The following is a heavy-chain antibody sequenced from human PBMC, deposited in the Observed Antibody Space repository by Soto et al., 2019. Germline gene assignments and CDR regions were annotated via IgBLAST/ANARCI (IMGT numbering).Heavy chain of an antibody. CDR2: IDPSDSYT. CDR3: ARRGDSSGWFMEGGDDNFDY. CDR1: GYSFTSYW. V-gene: IGHV5-10-1*04. D-gene: IGHD6-19*01. J-gene: IGHJ4*02. Sequence: PGASLKISCKGSGYSFTSYWISWVRQMPGKGLEWMGRIDPSDSYTNYSPSFQGQVTISADKSISTAYLKWSSLKASDTAMYYCARRGDSSGWFMEGGDDNFDYWGQGXLVTVSS.